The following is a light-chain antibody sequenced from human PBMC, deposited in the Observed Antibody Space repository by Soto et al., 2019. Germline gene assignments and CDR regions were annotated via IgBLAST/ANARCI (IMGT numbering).Light chain of an antibody. Sequence: QSALTQPASVSGSPGQSITISCTGTSSDIGGHNHVSWYQQHPGKTPKLMIYDVTERPSGVSNRFSGSKSGNTASLTISGLQAEDEADYYCSSYTSTSIGVFGGGTKLTVL. CDR1: SSDIGGHNH. V-gene: IGLV2-14*03. J-gene: IGLJ3*02. CDR3: SSYTSTSIGV. CDR2: DVT.